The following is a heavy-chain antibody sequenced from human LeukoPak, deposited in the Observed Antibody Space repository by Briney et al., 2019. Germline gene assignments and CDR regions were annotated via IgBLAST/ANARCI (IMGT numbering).Heavy chain of an antibody. V-gene: IGHV3-74*01. CDR1: GFTFSSYW. J-gene: IGHJ5*02. CDR2: INSDGYSI. D-gene: IGHD6-19*01. Sequence: GGSLRLSCAASGFTFSSYWMHWVRQAPGKGPVWLARINSDGYSISYAVSVKGRFTISRDNAKNTLYLQMNTLRAEDTAMYYCARAIAVAGTDTWGQGTLVTVSS. CDR3: ARAIAVAGTDT.